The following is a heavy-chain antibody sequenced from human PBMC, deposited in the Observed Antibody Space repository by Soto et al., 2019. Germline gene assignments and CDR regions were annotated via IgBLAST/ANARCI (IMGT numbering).Heavy chain of an antibody. CDR2: ISGSGGST. V-gene: IGHV3-23*01. CDR1: GFTFAGYST. D-gene: IGHD6-19*01. CDR3: AKDWGGFAGGWEYFDY. J-gene: IGHJ4*02. Sequence: PGGSLRLSCAASGFTFAGYSTMSWVRQAPGKGLEWVSSISGSGGSTYYADSVKGRFTISRDNSKNTLYLQMNALSAEDTAFYYCAKDWGGFAGGWEYFDYWGQGALVTVSS.